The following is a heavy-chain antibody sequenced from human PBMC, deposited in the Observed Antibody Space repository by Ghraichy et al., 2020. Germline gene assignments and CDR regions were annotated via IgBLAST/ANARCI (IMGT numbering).Heavy chain of an antibody. CDR3: ARHGDYYDSSGYYYFALDI. Sequence: SETLSLTCTVSGGSISSSSYYWGWIRQPPGKGLEWIGSIYYSGSTYYNPSLKSRVTISVDTSKNQFSLKLSSVTAADTAVYYCARHGDYYDSSGYYYFALDIWGQGTMVTVSS. CDR2: IYYSGST. D-gene: IGHD3-22*01. CDR1: GGSISSSSYY. V-gene: IGHV4-39*01. J-gene: IGHJ3*02.